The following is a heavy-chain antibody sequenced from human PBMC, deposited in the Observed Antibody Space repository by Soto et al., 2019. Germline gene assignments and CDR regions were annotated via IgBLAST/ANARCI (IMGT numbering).Heavy chain of an antibody. J-gene: IGHJ4*02. Sequence: EVKLVESGGGLVKPGGSLRLSCAASGFTFSSYSMNWVRQAPGKGLEWVSSISSSSSYIYYADSVKGRFTISRDNAKNSLYLQMNSLRAEDTAVYYCARGARYFDWLPLDWGQGTLVTVSS. CDR2: ISSSSSYI. V-gene: IGHV3-21*01. D-gene: IGHD3-9*01. CDR3: ARGARYFDWLPLD. CDR1: GFTFSSYS.